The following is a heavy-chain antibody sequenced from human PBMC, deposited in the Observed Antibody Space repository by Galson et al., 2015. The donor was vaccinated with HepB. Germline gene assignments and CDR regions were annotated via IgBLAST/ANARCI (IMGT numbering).Heavy chain of an antibody. CDR3: AMVPRAPLFYYDSSAHPGRNFDY. D-gene: IGHD3-22*01. Sequence: SVKVSCKVSGYTLTELSMHWVRQAPGKGLEWMGGFDPEDGETIYAQKFQGRVTMTEDTSTDTAYMELSSLRSEDTAVYYCAMVPRAPLFYYDSSAHPGRNFDYWGQGTLVTVSS. V-gene: IGHV1-24*01. CDR1: GYTLTELS. J-gene: IGHJ4*02. CDR2: FDPEDGET.